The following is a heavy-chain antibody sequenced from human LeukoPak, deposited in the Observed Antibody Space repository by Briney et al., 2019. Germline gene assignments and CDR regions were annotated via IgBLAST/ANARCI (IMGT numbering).Heavy chain of an antibody. J-gene: IGHJ4*02. CDR2: IYYSGST. Sequence: SETLSLTCTVSGGSISSSSYYWSWIRQPPGKGLEWIGYIYYSGSTNYNPSLKSRVTISVDTSKNQFSLKLSSVTAADTAVYYCARASGSYFDYWGQGTLVTVSS. V-gene: IGHV4-61*01. CDR1: GGSISSSSYY. D-gene: IGHD1-26*01. CDR3: ARASGSYFDY.